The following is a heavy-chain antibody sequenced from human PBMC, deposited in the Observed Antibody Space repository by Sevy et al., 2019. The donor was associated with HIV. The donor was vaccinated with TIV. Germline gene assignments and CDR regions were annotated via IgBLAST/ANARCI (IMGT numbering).Heavy chain of an antibody. CDR1: GFTFSSYE. V-gene: IGHV3-48*03. J-gene: IGHJ5*02. CDR2: ISSSGTTI. Sequence: GGSLRLSCEASGFTFSSYEMNWVRQAPGKGLEWVSYISSSGTTIKYADSVKGRFTISRDNAKNSLYMQMNSLRAEDTAVYYCARVEANYDNGFDPWGQGTLVTVSS. D-gene: IGHD3-22*01. CDR3: ARVEANYDNGFDP.